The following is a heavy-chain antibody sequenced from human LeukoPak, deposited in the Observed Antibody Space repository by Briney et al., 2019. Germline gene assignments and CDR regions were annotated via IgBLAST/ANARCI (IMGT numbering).Heavy chain of an antibody. Sequence: SVKVSCKASGYTFTGYYMHWVRQAPGQGLEWMGWINPNSGGTNYAQKFQGRVTMTRDTSISTAYMELSRLRSDDTAVYYCAREKRVAGSRGGFDPWGQGTLVTVSS. CDR3: AREKRVAGSRGGFDP. J-gene: IGHJ5*02. V-gene: IGHV1-2*02. CDR2: INPNSGGT. D-gene: IGHD6-19*01. CDR1: GYTFTGYY.